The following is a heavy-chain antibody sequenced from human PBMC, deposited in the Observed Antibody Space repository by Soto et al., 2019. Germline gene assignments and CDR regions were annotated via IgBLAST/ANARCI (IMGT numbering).Heavy chain of an antibody. CDR2: IYYSGST. CDR3: ATQEVGGTYVYTFDP. CDR1: GGSITSSSYY. D-gene: IGHD1-26*01. V-gene: IGHV4-39*01. J-gene: IGHJ5*02. Sequence: SETLSLTCTVSGGSITSSSYYWGWIRQPPGKGLEWIGSIYYSGSTYYNPSLKSRVTISVDTSKNHFSLKLSSVTAADTAVYYCATQEVGGTYVYTFDPWGQGTLVT.